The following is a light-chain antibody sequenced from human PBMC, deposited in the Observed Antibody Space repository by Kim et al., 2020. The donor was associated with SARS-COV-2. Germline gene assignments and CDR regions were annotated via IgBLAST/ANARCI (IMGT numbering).Light chain of an antibody. J-gene: IGKJ2*01. CDR2: GTA. CDR3: QQYDRPPYT. V-gene: IGKV3-20*01. CDR1: QSVADNH. Sequence: LSPGERCILACRASQSVADNHLAWFQQEPGQAPRLLIYGTASRATGIPDRFSGSGSGTDFTLTISRLEPEDSAVYYCQQYDRPPYTFGQGTKLEI.